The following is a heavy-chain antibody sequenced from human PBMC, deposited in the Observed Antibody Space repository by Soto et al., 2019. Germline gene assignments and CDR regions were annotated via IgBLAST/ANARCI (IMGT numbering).Heavy chain of an antibody. CDR3: AKDLAGRKWLLPHNFDY. CDR2: ISGSGGST. J-gene: IGHJ4*02. V-gene: IGHV3-23*01. D-gene: IGHD3-22*01. CDR1: GFTFSSYA. Sequence: PGGSLRLSCAASGFTFSSYAMSWVRQAPGNGLEWVSAISGSGGSTYYADSVQGRFTISRDNSKNTLYLQMNSLRAEGTAVYYCAKDLAGRKWLLPHNFDYWGQGNLVTVSS.